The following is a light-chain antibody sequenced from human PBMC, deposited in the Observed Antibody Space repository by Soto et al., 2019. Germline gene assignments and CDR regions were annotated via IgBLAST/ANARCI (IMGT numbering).Light chain of an antibody. CDR3: QQLTSYPLT. J-gene: IGKJ3*01. CDR1: QSVSSSY. Sequence: EIVLTQSPGTLSLSPGERATLSCRASQSVSSSYLAWYQQKPGQAPRLLIYDASSRATGIPDRFSGGGSGTDFTLTISRLEPEDFATYYCQQLTSYPLTFGPGTKVDIK. V-gene: IGKV3-20*01. CDR2: DAS.